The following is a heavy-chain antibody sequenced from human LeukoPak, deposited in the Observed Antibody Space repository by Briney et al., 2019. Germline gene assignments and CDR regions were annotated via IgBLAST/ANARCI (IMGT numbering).Heavy chain of an antibody. CDR3: ARRGYSGNEAYFAY. V-gene: IGHV4-4*02. CDR1: GDSMSSGAR. CDR2: IYHGGST. J-gene: IGHJ4*02. D-gene: IGHD5-12*01. Sequence: PSETLSLTCTVSGDSMSSGARWSWVRQSPGKGLEWIGEIYHGGSTNYNPSLRGRVTLSVDNSNNHFSLDLSSVTAADTAFYYCARRGYSGNEAYFAYWGQGTLVTVSS.